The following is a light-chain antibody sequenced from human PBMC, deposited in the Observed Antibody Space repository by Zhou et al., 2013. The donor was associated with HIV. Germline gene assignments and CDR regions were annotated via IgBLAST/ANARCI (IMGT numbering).Light chain of an antibody. CDR2: EVT. J-gene: IGLJ1*01. CDR1: GSDVGGYNY. V-gene: IGLV2-8*01. CDR3: SSYAGSYTLYV. Sequence: QSALTQPPSASGSPGQSVTISCTGTGSDVGGYNYVSWYQQHPGKAPKLMIYEVTKRPSGVPDRFSGSKSGNTASLTVSGLQAEDEADYYCSSYAGSYTLYVFGTGTKVTVL.